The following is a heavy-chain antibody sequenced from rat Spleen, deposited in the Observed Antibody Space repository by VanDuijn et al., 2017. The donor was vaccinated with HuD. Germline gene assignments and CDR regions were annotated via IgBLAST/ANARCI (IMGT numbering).Heavy chain of an antibody. V-gene: IGHV5-20*01. D-gene: IGHD1-1*01. Sequence: EVQLVESDGGLVQPGRSLKFSCAASGFTFSDYYMAWVRQAPTKGLEWVASISYDGGTTYYPDSVKGRFTISRDNAKSTLYLQMDSLRSEDTATYYCATYYYSGDWGQGVMVTVSS. CDR1: GFTFSDYY. CDR2: ISYDGGTT. J-gene: IGHJ2*01. CDR3: ATYYYSGD.